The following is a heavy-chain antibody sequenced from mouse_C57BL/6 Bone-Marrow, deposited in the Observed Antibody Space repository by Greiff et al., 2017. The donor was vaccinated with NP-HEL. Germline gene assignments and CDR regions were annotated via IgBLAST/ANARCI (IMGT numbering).Heavy chain of an antibody. V-gene: IGHV1-55*01. CDR1: GYTFPSYW. Sequence: QVQLQQPGAELVKPGASVKMSCKASGYTFPSYWITWVTQRPGPGLEWIGDIYPGSGRTNYNEKFKSNATLTVDTSSSTAYMQLSSLTSEDSAVYYCAEGYYAMDYWGQGTSVTVSS. J-gene: IGHJ4*01. CDR2: IYPGSGRT. CDR3: AEGYYAMDY.